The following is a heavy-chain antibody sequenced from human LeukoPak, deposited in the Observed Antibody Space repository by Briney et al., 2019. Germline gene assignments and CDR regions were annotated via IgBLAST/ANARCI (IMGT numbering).Heavy chain of an antibody. D-gene: IGHD6-19*01. CDR1: GFTFSSYW. V-gene: IGHV3-7*01. J-gene: IGHJ4*02. Sequence: GGSLRLSCAASGFTFSSYWMSWVRQAPGKGLEWVANIKQDGSEKYYVDSVKGRFTISRDNAKNSLYLQMNSLRAEDTAMYYCARAGAVAGTDFDYWGQGTLVTVSS. CDR2: IKQDGSEK. CDR3: ARAGAVAGTDFDY.